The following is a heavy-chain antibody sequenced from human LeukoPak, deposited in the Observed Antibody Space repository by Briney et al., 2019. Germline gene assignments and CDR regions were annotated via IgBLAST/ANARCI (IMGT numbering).Heavy chain of an antibody. CDR3: ARLLAVAGDYYGMDV. D-gene: IGHD6-19*01. CDR2: IYYSGST. J-gene: IGHJ6*02. Sequence: PSETLSLTCTVSGVSISSYYWSWIRQPPGKGLEWIGYIYYSGSTNYNPSLKSRVTISVDTSKNQFSLKLSSVTAADTAVYYCARLLAVAGDYYGMDVWGQGTTVTVSS. CDR1: GVSISSYY. V-gene: IGHV4-59*01.